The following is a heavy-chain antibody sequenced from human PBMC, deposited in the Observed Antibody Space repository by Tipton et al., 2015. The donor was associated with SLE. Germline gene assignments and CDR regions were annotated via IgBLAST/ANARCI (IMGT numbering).Heavy chain of an antibody. CDR2: IYHSGST. D-gene: IGHD4-17*01. V-gene: IGHV4-38-2*01. CDR1: GYSISSGYY. Sequence: TLSLTCAVSGYSISSGYYWGWIRQPPGKGLEWIVSIYHSGSTYYNPSLKSRVTISVDTSKNQFSLKLSSVTAADTAVYYCARGATVTTWVDFDYWGQGTLVTVSS. CDR3: ARGATVTTWVDFDY. J-gene: IGHJ4*02.